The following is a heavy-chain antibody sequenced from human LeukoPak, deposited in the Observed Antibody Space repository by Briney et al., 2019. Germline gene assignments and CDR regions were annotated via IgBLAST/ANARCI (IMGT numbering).Heavy chain of an antibody. V-gene: IGHV4-59*01. D-gene: IGHD1-26*01. CDR1: GGSISSYY. CDR2: IYYSGST. J-gene: IGHJ3*02. Sequence: SETLSLTCTVSGGSISSYYWSWIRQPPGKGLEWIGYIYYSGSTNYNPSLKSRVTISVDTSKNQFSLKLSSVTAADTAVYYCASFSGSYFFDAFDIWGQGTMVTVSS. CDR3: ASFSGSYFFDAFDI.